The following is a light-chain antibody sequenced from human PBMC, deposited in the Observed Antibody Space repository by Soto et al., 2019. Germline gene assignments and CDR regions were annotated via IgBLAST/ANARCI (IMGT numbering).Light chain of an antibody. CDR2: DAS. Sequence: EIVLTQSPATLSLSPGERATLSYRASQSVSSHLAWYQQKPGQAPRLLIYDASNRATGIPARFSGSGSGTDFTLTISSLEPEDFAIYYCQQRSNWPPITFGQGTRVEIK. CDR3: QQRSNWPPIT. J-gene: IGKJ5*01. CDR1: QSVSSH. V-gene: IGKV3-11*01.